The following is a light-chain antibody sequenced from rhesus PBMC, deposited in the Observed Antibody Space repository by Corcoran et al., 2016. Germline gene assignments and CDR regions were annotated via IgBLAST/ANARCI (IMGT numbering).Light chain of an antibody. CDR3: HQYNSSLFT. CDR1: QSISSW. V-gene: IGKV1-22*01. CDR2: KAS. Sequence: DIQMTQSPSSLSASVGDKVTITCRASQSISSWLAWYQQKPGQAPKRLIYKASTWQCGVPSRFRGCGSGTDFTLPLRSLQSDGFATYYFHQYNSSLFTFGPGTKLDIK. J-gene: IGKJ3*01.